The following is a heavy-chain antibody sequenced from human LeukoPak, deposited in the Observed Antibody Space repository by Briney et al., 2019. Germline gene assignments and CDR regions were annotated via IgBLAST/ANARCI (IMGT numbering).Heavy chain of an antibody. D-gene: IGHD3-22*01. Sequence: SGTLSLTCTVSGGSISSSSYYWGWIRQPPGKGLEWIGSIYYSGSTYYNPSLKSRVTISVDTSKNQFSLKLSSVTAADTAVYYCARNNYYDSSGYPYYFDYWGQGTLVTVSS. J-gene: IGHJ4*02. CDR3: ARNNYYDSSGYPYYFDY. V-gene: IGHV4-39*01. CDR1: GGSISSSSYY. CDR2: IYYSGST.